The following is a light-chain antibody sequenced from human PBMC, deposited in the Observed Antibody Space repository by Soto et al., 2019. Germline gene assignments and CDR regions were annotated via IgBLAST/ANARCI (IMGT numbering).Light chain of an antibody. V-gene: IGKV3-15*01. CDR3: QQYFEWPPMT. CDR2: GAS. Sequence: TLSVSPGDRATPXCQASETVATNLAWYQQKPGQAPRLLISGASTRAAGISDRFRGSGSGTEFTLTISSLRSEDSAIYYCQQYFEWPPMTFGQGTKVDIK. CDR1: ETVATN. J-gene: IGKJ1*01.